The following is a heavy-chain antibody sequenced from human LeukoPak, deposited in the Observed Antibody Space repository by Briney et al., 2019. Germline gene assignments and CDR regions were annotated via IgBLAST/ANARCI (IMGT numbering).Heavy chain of an antibody. D-gene: IGHD3-22*01. CDR3: ARPQDDSSALGWFDP. V-gene: IGHV4-39*01. CDR2: IYYSGST. CDR1: GGSISSSSYY. J-gene: IGHJ5*02. Sequence: PSETLSLTCTVSGGSISSSSYYWGWIRQPPGKGLEWIGSIYYSGSTYYNPSLKSRVTISVDTSKNQFSLKLSSVTAADTAVYYCARPQDDSSALGWFDPWGQGTLVAVSS.